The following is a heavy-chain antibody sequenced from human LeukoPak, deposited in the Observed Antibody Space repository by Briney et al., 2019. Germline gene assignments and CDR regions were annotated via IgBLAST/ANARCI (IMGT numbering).Heavy chain of an antibody. Sequence: GGSLTLTCAASHFFFSDHYMSWVRQPPGKGLEWVAYISSGGGSILYADSVRGRSAIPTDNAKNSLYLPINSLSVEDTAVYYSARGARRGTLPPAALLDTRYYFYYYMDVWGKGTTVTVSS. J-gene: IGHJ6*03. D-gene: IGHD5-18*01. V-gene: IGHV3-11*01. CDR1: HFFFSDHY. CDR3: ARGARRGTLPPAALLDTRYYFYYYMDV. CDR2: ISSGGGSI.